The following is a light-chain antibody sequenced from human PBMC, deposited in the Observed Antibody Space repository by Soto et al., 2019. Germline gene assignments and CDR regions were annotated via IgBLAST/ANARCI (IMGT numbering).Light chain of an antibody. Sequence: EIVLTQSPATLSLSPGERATLSCRASQSVSSYLAWYQQKPGQAPRLLIYDASNRATGIPARFSGSGSGTDFTLTTSSLEHEDFAIYYCQQRSNWPPVTFGGGTKVEIK. J-gene: IGKJ4*01. CDR3: QQRSNWPPVT. V-gene: IGKV3-11*01. CDR1: QSVSSY. CDR2: DAS.